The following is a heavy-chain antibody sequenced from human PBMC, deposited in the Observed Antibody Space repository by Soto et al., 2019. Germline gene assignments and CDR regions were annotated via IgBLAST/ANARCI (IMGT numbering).Heavy chain of an antibody. Sequence: EVQVVESGGGLVQPGGSRKLSCAASGFTFSASAMHWVRQASGKGLEWVGRIRSKANSYATAYAASVKGRFTISRDDSKNTAYLHMNSLKTEDTAVYYCTRHLSDYWGQGTLVTVSS. J-gene: IGHJ4*02. CDR1: GFTFSASA. CDR3: TRHLSDY. CDR2: IRSKANSYAT. D-gene: IGHD3-16*02. V-gene: IGHV3-73*01.